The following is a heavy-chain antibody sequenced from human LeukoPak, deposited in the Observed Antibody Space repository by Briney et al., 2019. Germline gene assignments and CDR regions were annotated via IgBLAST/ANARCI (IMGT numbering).Heavy chain of an antibody. CDR3: ATTSDEFGFFYYYMDV. CDR1: GGSISSYY. D-gene: IGHD3-16*01. J-gene: IGHJ6*03. Sequence: PSETLSLTCTVSGGSISSYYWSWVRQPAGKGLEWIGEINHSGSTNYNPSLKSRVTISVDTSKNQFSLKLSSVTAADTAVYYCATTSDEFGFFYYYMDVWGKGTTVTISS. CDR2: INHSGST. V-gene: IGHV4-34*01.